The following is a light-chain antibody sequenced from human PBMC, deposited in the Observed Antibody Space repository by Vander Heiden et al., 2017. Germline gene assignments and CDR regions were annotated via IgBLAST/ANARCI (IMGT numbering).Light chain of an antibody. CDR2: VNSDGSH. CDR1: GGHTTYA. CDR3: QTWGSGIRV. Sequence: QVVLTRSPSASASLGASVNLTCTLSGGHTTYAIAWHQKQSEKGPRFLMKVNSDGSHTKGDGIPDRFSGSTSGSERYLTISSLQSDDEADYYCQTWGSGIRVFGGGTKLTVL. J-gene: IGLJ3*02. V-gene: IGLV4-69*01.